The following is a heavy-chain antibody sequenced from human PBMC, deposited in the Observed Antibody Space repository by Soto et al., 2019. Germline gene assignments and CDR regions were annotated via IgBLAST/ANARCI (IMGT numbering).Heavy chain of an antibody. CDR1: GFTFSSYA. CDR2: ISGSGGST. D-gene: IGHD6-13*01. CDR3: AKGDGYSSIWSGAFDI. Sequence: GGSLRLSCAASGFTFSSYAMSWVRQAPGKGLEWVSAISGSGGSTYYADSVKGRFTISRDNSKHTMYLQMNSRRAEDTGVYYCAKGDGYSSIWSGAFDIWGQGTMVTVSS. V-gene: IGHV3-23*01. J-gene: IGHJ3*02.